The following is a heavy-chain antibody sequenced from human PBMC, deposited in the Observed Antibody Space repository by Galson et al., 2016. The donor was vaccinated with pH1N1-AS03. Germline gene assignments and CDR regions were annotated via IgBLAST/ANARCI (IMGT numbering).Heavy chain of an antibody. CDR3: SRSGSGCFYEGDF. CDR2: IGTYT. Sequence: SVKVSCKASGYTFTNYGISWVRQAPGQGLEYMGWIGTYTIYAQKLQGRVTMTTDTSTSTAYMELRSLRSDHTAGYYWSRSGSGCFYEGDFGGQGTLVSVSS. J-gene: IGHJ1*01. CDR1: GYTFTNYG. D-gene: IGHD3-10*01. V-gene: IGHV1-18*01.